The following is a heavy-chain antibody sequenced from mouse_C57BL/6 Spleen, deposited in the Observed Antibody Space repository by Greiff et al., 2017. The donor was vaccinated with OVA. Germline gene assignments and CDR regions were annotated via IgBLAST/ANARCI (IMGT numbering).Heavy chain of an antibody. CDR1: GYTFTSYW. J-gene: IGHJ4*01. Sequence: VQLQQPGTELVKPGASVKLSCKASGYTFTSYWMHWVQQRPGQGLEWIGNINPSNGGTNYNEKFKSKATLSVDKSSSTAYMQLISLTSEDSAVYYCARRETAQDPYAMDYWGQGTSVTVSS. D-gene: IGHD3-2*02. V-gene: IGHV1-53*01. CDR3: ARRETAQDPYAMDY. CDR2: INPSNGGT.